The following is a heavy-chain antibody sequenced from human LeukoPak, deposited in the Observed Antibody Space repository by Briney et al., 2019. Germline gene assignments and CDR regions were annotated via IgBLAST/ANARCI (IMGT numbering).Heavy chain of an antibody. Sequence: PGGSLRLSCTAYGFTLSAYWMRWVRQARGKGLERVATIKQDGSEKYYLDSVKGRFTISRDNANNSVFLQMSSLRAEDTSVFYCVRAHGNSGYFGNEEAFDVWGQGTAVTVSS. D-gene: IGHD3-22*01. V-gene: IGHV3-7*01. J-gene: IGHJ3*01. CDR3: VRAHGNSGYFGNEEAFDV. CDR1: GFTLSAYW. CDR2: IKQDGSEK.